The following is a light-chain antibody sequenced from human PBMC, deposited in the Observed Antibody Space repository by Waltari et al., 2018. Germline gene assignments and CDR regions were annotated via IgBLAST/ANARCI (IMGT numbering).Light chain of an antibody. V-gene: IGLV2-23*01. Sequence: QSALTQPASVSGSPGQSITISCTGTSSDVGSYNLVSWYQHHPGKAPKLMIYGGTKRPSGVSYRFSAAKSGNTASLTISGLQAEDEADYYCCSYAGSTSVLFGGGTKVTVL. J-gene: IGLJ2*01. CDR2: GGT. CDR1: SSDVGSYNL. CDR3: CSYAGSTSVL.